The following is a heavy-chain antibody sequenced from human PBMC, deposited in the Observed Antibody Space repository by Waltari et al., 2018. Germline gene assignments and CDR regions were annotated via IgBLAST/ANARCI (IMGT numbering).Heavy chain of an antibody. CDR1: GFTFSSYS. D-gene: IGHD3-22*01. CDR3: ARDSYYYDSSGYSFDY. Sequence: EVQLVESGGGLVKPGGSLRLSCAASGFTFSSYSMNWVRQAPGKGLEWVSSISSSSSYIYYADSVKGRFTISRDNAKNSLYLQMNSLRAEDTAVYYCARDSYYYDSSGYSFDYWGQGTLVTVSS. CDR2: ISSSSSYI. J-gene: IGHJ4*02. V-gene: IGHV3-21*01.